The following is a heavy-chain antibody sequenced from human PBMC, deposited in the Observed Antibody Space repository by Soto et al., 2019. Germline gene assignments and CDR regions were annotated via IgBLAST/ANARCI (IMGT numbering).Heavy chain of an antibody. Sequence: SETLSLTCTVSGGSIGTYYWSWIRQPPGKGLEWIGYIYYSGNTNYNPSLKSRVTISVDTSNNQFSLNLTSVTAADTAVYYCARGSLVRGVIYYNGMDVWGQGTTVTVSS. CDR1: GGSIGTYY. CDR2: IYYSGNT. CDR3: ARGSLVRGVIYYNGMDV. D-gene: IGHD3-10*01. V-gene: IGHV4-59*01. J-gene: IGHJ6*02.